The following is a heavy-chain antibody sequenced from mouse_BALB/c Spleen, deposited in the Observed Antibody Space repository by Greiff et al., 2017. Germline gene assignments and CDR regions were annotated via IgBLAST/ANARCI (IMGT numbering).Heavy chain of an antibody. V-gene: IGHV5-9-4*01. CDR3: ARVSFGYGAY. J-gene: IGHJ3*01. D-gene: IGHD2-2*01. CDR1: GFTFSSYA. Sequence: EVKLMESGGGLVKPGGSLKLSCAASGFTFSSYAMSWVRQSPEKRLEWVAEISSGGSYTYYPDTVTGRFTISRDNAKNTLYLEMSSLRSEDTAMYYCARVSFGYGAYWGQGTLVTVSA. CDR2: ISSGGSYT.